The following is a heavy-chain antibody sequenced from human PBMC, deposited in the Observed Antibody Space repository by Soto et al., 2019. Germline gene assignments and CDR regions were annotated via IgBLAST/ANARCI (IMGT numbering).Heavy chain of an antibody. J-gene: IGHJ4*02. CDR3: ARHRPDFSYYFDY. D-gene: IGHD3-3*01. Sequence: QLQLQESGPGLVKPSETLSLTCTVSSGSISSSSYYWGWIRQPPGKGLEWIGSIYYSGSTYYNPSLKSRVTISVDTSKNQFSLKLSSVTAADTAVYYCARHRPDFSYYFDYWGQGTLVTVSS. CDR1: SGSISSSSYY. CDR2: IYYSGST. V-gene: IGHV4-39*01.